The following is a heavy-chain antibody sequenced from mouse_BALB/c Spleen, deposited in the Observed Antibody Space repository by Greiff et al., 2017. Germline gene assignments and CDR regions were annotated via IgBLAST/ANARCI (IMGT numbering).Heavy chain of an antibody. CDR2: INPYNDGT. J-gene: IGHJ3*01. D-gene: IGHD2-3*01. CDR1: GYTFTSYV. Sequence: EVKLQESGPELVKPGASVKMSCKASGYTFTSYVMHWVKQKPGQGLEWIGYINPYNDGTKYNEKFKGKATLTSDKSSSTAYMELSSLTSEDSAVYYCARPLIYDGYGRFAYWGQGTLVTVSA. CDR3: ARPLIYDGYGRFAY. V-gene: IGHV1-14*01.